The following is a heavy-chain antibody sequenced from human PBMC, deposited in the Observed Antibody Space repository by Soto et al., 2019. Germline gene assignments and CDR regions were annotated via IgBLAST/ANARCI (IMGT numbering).Heavy chain of an antibody. CDR1: GGSISSGGYY. CDR3: ASFAYDSSGYHSYFFDY. Sequence: SETLSLTCNVSGGSISSGGYYWSWIRQHPGKGLEWIGYIYYSGSTYYNPSLKSRVTISVDTSKNQFSLKLSSVTAADTAVYYCASFAYDSSGYHSYFFDYWGQGTLVTVSS. J-gene: IGHJ4*02. V-gene: IGHV4-31*03. CDR2: IYYSGST. D-gene: IGHD3-22*01.